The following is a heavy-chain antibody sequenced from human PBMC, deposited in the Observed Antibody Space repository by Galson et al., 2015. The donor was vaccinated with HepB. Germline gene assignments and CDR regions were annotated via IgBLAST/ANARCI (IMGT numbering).Heavy chain of an antibody. CDR3: ARLPCSSTSCYNYYYYYMDV. Sequence: QSGAEVKKPGESLKISCKGSGYSFTSYWIGWVRQMPGKGLEWMGIIYPGDSDTRYSPSFQGQVTISADKSISTAYLQWSSLKASDTAMYYCARLPCSSTSCYNYYYYYMDVWGKGTTVTVSS. CDR1: GYSFTSYW. D-gene: IGHD2-2*02. CDR2: IYPGDSDT. J-gene: IGHJ6*03. V-gene: IGHV5-51*01.